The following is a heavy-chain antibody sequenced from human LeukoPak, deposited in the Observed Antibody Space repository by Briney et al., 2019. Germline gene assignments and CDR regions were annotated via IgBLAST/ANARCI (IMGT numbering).Heavy chain of an antibody. CDR1: SYTFTSYG. D-gene: IGHD1-26*01. CDR2: ISAYNGNT. CDR3: ARDSQAALAESGSYFDY. V-gene: IGHV1-18*01. J-gene: IGHJ4*02. Sequence: ASVKVSCKASSYTFTSYGISWVRQAPGQGLEWMGWISAYNGNTNYAQKLQGRVTMTTDTSTSTAYMELRSLRSDDTAVYYCARDSQAALAESGSYFDYWGQGTLVTVSS.